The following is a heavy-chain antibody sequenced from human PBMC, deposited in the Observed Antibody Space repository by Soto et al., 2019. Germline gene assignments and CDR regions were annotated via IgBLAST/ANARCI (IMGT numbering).Heavy chain of an antibody. V-gene: IGHV4-59*01. CDR1: GGSISSYY. CDR2: IYYSGST. J-gene: IGHJ4*02. D-gene: IGHD6-19*01. Sequence: SETLSLTCTVSGGSISSYYWSWIRQPPGKGLEWIGYIYYSGSTNYNPSLKSRVTISVDTSKNQFSLKLSSVTAADTAVYYCARSSGWYYFDYWGQGTLVTVSS. CDR3: ARSSGWYYFDY.